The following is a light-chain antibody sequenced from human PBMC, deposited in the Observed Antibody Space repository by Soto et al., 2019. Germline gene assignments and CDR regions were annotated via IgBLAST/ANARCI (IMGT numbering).Light chain of an antibody. CDR2: GAF. CDR3: QQYNNWPIT. Sequence: EVELTQSPDILSVSPGETATLSCRASQSVSSNLAWYQQKPGQAPSLLIYGAFTRATGIPARFSGSGSGTDFTLTISSLQSEDFAIYYCQQYNNWPITFGQGTRLEIK. V-gene: IGKV3-15*01. J-gene: IGKJ5*01. CDR1: QSVSSN.